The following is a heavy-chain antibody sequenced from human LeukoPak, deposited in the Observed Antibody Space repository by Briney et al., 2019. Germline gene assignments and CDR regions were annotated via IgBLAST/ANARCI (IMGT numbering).Heavy chain of an antibody. J-gene: IGHJ4*02. CDR1: GFTFSSYG. CDR3: AKDQYYYDSSGYYSIDY. D-gene: IGHD3-22*01. V-gene: IGHV3-30*02. CDR2: IRYDGSNK. Sequence: SGGSLRLSCAASGFTFSSYGMHWVRQAPGKGLEWVAFIRYDGSNKYYADSVKGRFTISRDNSKNTLYLQMNSLRAEDTAVYYCAKDQYYYDSSGYYSIDYWGQGTLVTVSS.